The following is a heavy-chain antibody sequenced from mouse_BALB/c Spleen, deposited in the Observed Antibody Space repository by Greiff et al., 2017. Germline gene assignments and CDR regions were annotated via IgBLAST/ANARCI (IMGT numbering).Heavy chain of an antibody. CDR1: GYSFTSYW. V-gene: IGHV1-5*01. CDR2: IYPGNSDT. J-gene: IGHJ1*01. D-gene: IGHD1-1*01. Sequence: EVKLQESGTVLARPGASVKMSCKASGYSFTSYWMHWVKQRPGQGLEWIGAIYPGNSDTSYNQKFKGKAKLTAVTSASTAYMELSSLTNEDSAVYYCTRSGGTVVGLYWYFDVWGAGTTVTVSS. CDR3: TRSGGTVVGLYWYFDV.